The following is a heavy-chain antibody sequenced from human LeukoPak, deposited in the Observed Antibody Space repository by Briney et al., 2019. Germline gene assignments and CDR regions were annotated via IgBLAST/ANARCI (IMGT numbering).Heavy chain of an antibody. V-gene: IGHV4-61*02. Sequence: SETLSLTCTVSGGSISSSSYYWSWIRQPAGKGLEWIGRIYTSGGTNYNPSLESRVTMSVDTSKNQFSLKLSSVTAADTAVYYCARGVGYCSGGSCQAPFDHWGQGTLVTVSS. CDR2: IYTSGGT. D-gene: IGHD2-15*01. CDR1: GGSISSSSYY. J-gene: IGHJ4*02. CDR3: ARGVGYCSGGSCQAPFDH.